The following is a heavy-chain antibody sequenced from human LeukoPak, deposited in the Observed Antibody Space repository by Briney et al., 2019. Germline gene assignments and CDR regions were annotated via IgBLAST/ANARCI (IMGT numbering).Heavy chain of an antibody. V-gene: IGHV4-34*01. Sequence: PSETLSLTCAAYGGSFSGYYWSWIRQPPGKGLEWIGEINHSGSTNYNPSLKSRVTISVDTSKNQFSLKLSSVTAADTAVYYCARDYSSGSNWFDPWGQGTLVTVSS. J-gene: IGHJ5*02. CDR2: INHSGST. CDR3: ARDYSSGSNWFDP. D-gene: IGHD6-19*01. CDR1: GGSFSGYY.